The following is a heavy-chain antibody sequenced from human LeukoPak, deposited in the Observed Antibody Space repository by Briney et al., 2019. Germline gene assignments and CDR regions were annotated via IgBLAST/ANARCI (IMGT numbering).Heavy chain of an antibody. CDR2: IYTSGST. J-gene: IGHJ5*02. D-gene: IGHD2-2*01. CDR1: GGSISSYY. Sequence: SETLSLTCTVSGGSISSYYWSWVRQPPGKGLEWIGYIYTSGSTNYNPSLKSRVTISVDTSKNQFSLKLSSVTAADTAVYYCARHLVVSWFDPWGQGTLVTVSS. V-gene: IGHV4-4*09. CDR3: ARHLVVSWFDP.